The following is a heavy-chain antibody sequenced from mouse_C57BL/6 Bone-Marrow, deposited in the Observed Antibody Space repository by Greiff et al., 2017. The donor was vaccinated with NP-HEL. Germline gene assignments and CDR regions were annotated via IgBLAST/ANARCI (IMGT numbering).Heavy chain of an antibody. Sequence: EVQLVESGGGLVQPGGSLKLSCAASGFTFSDYYMYWVRQTPEKRLEWVAYISNGGGSTYYPAPVKGRFTISRDNAKNALYLQMRRLKSEDTAMYYCTRPSGYGRKVYAMDYWGQGTSVTVSS. CDR1: GFTFSDYY. D-gene: IGHD2-2*01. J-gene: IGHJ4*01. CDR2: ISNGGGST. V-gene: IGHV5-12*01. CDR3: TRPSGYGRKVYAMDY.